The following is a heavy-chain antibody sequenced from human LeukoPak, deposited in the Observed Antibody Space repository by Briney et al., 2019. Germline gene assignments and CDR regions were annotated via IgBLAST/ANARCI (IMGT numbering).Heavy chain of an antibody. J-gene: IGHJ5*02. CDR1: GGSFSGYY. V-gene: IGHV4-34*01. Sequence: PSETLSLTCAVYGGSFSGYYWSWIRQPPGKGLEWIGEINHCGSTNYNPSLKRRVTIPVDTAKNQLSLKPSSVTAEDTAVYYCAISMTTVTTSWFDPWGQGTLVTVSS. D-gene: IGHD4-17*01. CDR3: AISMTTVTTSWFDP. CDR2: INHCGST.